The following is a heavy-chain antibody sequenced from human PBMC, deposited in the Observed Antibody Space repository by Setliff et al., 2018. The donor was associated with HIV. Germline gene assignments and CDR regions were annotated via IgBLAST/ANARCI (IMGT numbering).Heavy chain of an antibody. J-gene: IGHJ4*02. CDR3: TTTFAAFDSSN. CDR1: GFTFTDAW. D-gene: IGHD3-22*01. CDR2: IRSKTDGGTI. Sequence: PGGSLRLSCAASGFTFTDAWMGWVRQAPGKGLEWVGLIRSKTDGGTIDYAAPVKGRFIISRDDSRNTVSLQMNSLKTEDTAVYYCTTTFAAFDSSNWGQGTLVTVSS. V-gene: IGHV3-15*01.